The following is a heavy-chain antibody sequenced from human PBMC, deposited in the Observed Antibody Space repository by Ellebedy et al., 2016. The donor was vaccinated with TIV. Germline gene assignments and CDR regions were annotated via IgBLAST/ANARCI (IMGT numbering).Heavy chain of an antibody. V-gene: IGHV3-30-3*01. Sequence: GGSLRLXCAASGFTFSSYAMHWVRQAPGKGLEWVAVISYDGSNKYYADSVKGRFTISRDNSKNTLYLQMNSLRAEDTAVYYCARASPHRRYYGMDVWGQGTTVTVSS. J-gene: IGHJ6*02. CDR3: ARASPHRRYYGMDV. CDR2: ISYDGSNK. CDR1: GFTFSSYA.